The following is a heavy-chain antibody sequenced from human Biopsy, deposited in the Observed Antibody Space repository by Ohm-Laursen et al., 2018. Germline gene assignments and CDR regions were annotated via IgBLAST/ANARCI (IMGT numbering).Heavy chain of an antibody. J-gene: IGHJ4*02. V-gene: IGHV1-2*02. D-gene: IGHD2-8*01. CDR1: SYTFTDYN. CDR2: INRKTGAT. Sequence: ASVKVSCKASSYTFTDYNIHWMRQAPGQGLEWLGYINRKTGATNYAQKFQGTVTITRDTSISTAYLELGSLRSADTAIYYCARDPLNGHKHFDYWGQGSLVTVSS. CDR3: ARDPLNGHKHFDY.